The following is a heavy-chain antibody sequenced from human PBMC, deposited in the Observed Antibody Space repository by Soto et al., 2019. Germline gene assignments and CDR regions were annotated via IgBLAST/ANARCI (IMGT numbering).Heavy chain of an antibody. D-gene: IGHD2-15*01. CDR1: GDSVSRNSAA. CDR2: TYYRSKWYN. J-gene: IGHJ6*03. CDR3: ARGLNIVVVVAATYYYYYMDV. Sequence: PSQTLSLTCAISGDSVSRNSAAWNWIRQSPSRGLEWLGRTYYRSKWYNDYAVSVKSRITINPDTSKNQFSLQLNSVTPEDTAVYYCARGLNIVVVVAATYYYYYMDVWGKGTTVTVSS. V-gene: IGHV6-1*01.